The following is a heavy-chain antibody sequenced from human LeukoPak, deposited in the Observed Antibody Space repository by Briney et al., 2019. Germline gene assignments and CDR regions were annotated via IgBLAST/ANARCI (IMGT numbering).Heavy chain of an antibody. Sequence: PGGSLRLSCAASGFTFSTYAMSWVRQAPGKGLEWVAVIWYDGSNKYYADSVKGRFTISRDNSKNTLYLQMNSLRAEDTAVYYCAGNYGPYYVDYWGQGTLVTVSS. CDR3: AGNYGPYYVDY. CDR1: GFTFSTYA. CDR2: IWYDGSNK. J-gene: IGHJ4*02. V-gene: IGHV3-33*08. D-gene: IGHD3-10*01.